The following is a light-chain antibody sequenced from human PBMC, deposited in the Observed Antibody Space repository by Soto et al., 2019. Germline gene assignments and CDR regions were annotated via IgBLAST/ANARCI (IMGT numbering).Light chain of an antibody. CDR1: SSDVGGSDY. CDR2: DVT. V-gene: IGLV2-11*01. CDR3: SLYTSENTYV. J-gene: IGLJ1*01. Sequence: QSVLTQPRSVSGSPGQSVTISCTGTSSDVGGSDYVSWFQHYPGKGPKLLIYDVTRRPSGVPDRFSGSKSGNTASLTISGLQAADEADYYCSLYTSENTYVFGTGTKVTVL.